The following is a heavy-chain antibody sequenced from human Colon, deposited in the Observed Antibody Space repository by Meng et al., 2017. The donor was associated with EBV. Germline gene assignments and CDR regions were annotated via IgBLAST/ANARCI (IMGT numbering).Heavy chain of an antibody. J-gene: IGHJ4*02. CDR3: ARRRGGSGRDC. CDR1: GGSFSSSHYY. Sequence: EARPGLGKPSGSLSCTCLVSGGSFSSSHYYWGWVRQPPGKGLQWIGTIYHSGSTSYNPSLQSRVTMFVDTSKNQFSLMLTSVTATDTAVYYCARRRGGSGRDCWGQGTLVTVSS. CDR2: IYHSGST. D-gene: IGHD3-10*01. V-gene: IGHV4-39*01.